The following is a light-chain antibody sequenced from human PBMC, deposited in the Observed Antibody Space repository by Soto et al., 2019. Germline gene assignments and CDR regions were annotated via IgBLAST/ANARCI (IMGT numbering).Light chain of an antibody. CDR1: HSVSPW. J-gene: IGKJ1*01. Sequence: DIRMTQSPSTLSESVGGRVTITCRASHSVSPWLAWYQQKPGKAPKLLIYRTSSLQNGVPAMFSGRGSGTDFFLTISNLQPDDFATYYCQQYSSSSTFGHGNRVELK. CDR2: RTS. CDR3: QQYSSSST. V-gene: IGKV1-5*03.